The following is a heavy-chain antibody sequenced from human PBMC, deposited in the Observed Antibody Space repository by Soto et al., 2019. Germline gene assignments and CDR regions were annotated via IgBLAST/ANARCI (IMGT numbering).Heavy chain of an antibody. CDR1: GGTFSSYT. J-gene: IGHJ4*02. CDR2: IIPILGIA. Sequence: QVQLVQSGAEVKKPGSSVKVSCKASGGTFSSYTISWVRQAPGQGLEWMGRIIPILGIANYAQKFQGRVTITADKSTSTAYMELSSLRSEDTAVYYCARDGYSAYCGGDCYSGWGQGTLVTVSS. CDR3: ARDGYSAYCGGDCYSG. D-gene: IGHD2-21*02. V-gene: IGHV1-69*08.